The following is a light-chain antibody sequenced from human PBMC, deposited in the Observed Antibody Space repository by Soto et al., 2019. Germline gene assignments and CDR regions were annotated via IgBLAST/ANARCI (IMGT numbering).Light chain of an antibody. CDR2: DAS. V-gene: IGKV3-11*01. CDR3: QQRTNWLT. Sequence: EIVLTQSPATLSLSPGERATLSCRASQSVSTYLAWYQQKPAQAPRLLIYDASNRATGIPPRFSGCGSGTDFTLTISSLEPEDFAVYYCQQRTNWLTLGPGTKVDIK. CDR1: QSVSTY. J-gene: IGKJ3*01.